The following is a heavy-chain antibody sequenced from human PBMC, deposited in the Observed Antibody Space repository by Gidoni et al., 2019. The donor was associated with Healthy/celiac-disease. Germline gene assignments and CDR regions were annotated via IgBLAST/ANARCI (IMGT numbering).Heavy chain of an antibody. CDR3: TTNRRN. V-gene: IGHV3-15*01. CDR2: IKSKTDGGTT. CDR1: GVPFSNAW. J-gene: IGHJ4*02. Sequence: EVQLGASGRGLGKPAGSLRIPCAASGVPFSNAWMSWVRPAPGKGLEWVGRIKSKTDGGTTDYAAPVKGRFTISRDESKNTLYLQMNSLKTEDTAVYYCTTNRRNWGQGTLVTVSS.